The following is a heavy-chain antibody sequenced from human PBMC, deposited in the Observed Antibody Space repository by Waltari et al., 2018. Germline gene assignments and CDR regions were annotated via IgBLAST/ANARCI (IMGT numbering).Heavy chain of an antibody. CDR3: ASKGDQLLLAASYYYYGMDV. Sequence: QVQLVQSGAEVKKPGSSVKVSCKASGGTFSSYAISWVRQAPGQGLEWMGRIIPIFGTANYAQKFQGRVTITADKSTSTAYMELSSLRSEDTAVYYCASKGDQLLLAASYYYYGMDVWGQGTTVTVSS. D-gene: IGHD2-2*01. J-gene: IGHJ6*02. V-gene: IGHV1-69*08. CDR1: GGTFSSYA. CDR2: IIPIFGTA.